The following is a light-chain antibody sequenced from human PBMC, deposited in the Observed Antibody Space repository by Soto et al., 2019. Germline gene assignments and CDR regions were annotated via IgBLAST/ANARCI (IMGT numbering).Light chain of an antibody. Sequence: DIVMTQAPLSLPVTPGEPASISCRSSQSLLKRNGYNCLVWYLQKPGQSPQLLNYLGSNRASGVPDRFSGSGSGPDFTLKISRVEAEDVGVYFCMQSLQTPLTFGQGTKVEIK. CDR2: LGS. CDR3: MQSLQTPLT. V-gene: IGKV2-28*01. J-gene: IGKJ1*01. CDR1: QSLLKRNGYNC.